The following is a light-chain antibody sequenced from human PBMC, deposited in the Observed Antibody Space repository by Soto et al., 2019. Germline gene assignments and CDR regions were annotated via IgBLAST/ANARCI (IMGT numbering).Light chain of an antibody. CDR3: GTWDSRMSAAGWV. CDR1: SFNIGNNY. V-gene: IGLV1-51*01. Sequence: QSVLTQPPSVSAAPGQKVTISCSGSSFNIGNNYVSWFQQLPGAAPKLLIYHNDKRPSGIPDRFSGSKSGTSATLGITGLQTGDEADYYCGTWDSRMSAAGWVFGGGTKLTVL. J-gene: IGLJ3*02. CDR2: HND.